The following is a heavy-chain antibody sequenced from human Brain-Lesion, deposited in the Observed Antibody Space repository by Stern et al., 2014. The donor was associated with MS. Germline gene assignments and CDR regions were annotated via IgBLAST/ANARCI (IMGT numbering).Heavy chain of an antibody. Sequence: QLVQSGPEVKKPGTSVKVSCKASGFTFTSSAVQWVRQARGQRLEWIGLIVVGRGNTNYAQKFQERVTITRDMSTSTAYMELSSLRSEDTAVYYCAADPTTGSSSWYYIPNWFDPWGQGTLVTVSS. D-gene: IGHD6-13*01. CDR2: IVVGRGNT. V-gene: IGHV1-58*01. J-gene: IGHJ5*02. CDR1: GFTFTSSA. CDR3: AADPTTGSSSWYYIPNWFDP.